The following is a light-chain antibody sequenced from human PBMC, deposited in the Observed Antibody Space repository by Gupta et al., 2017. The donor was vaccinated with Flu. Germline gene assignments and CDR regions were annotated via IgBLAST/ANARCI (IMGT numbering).Light chain of an antibody. CDR2: DDS. CDR1: NTNMGGGYD. Sequence: RVTITSSGSNTNMGGGYDVYWSRQHPETTHHLLVYDDSQRTAGATGLFSGSKAGTTASLTITGLQAEEEDDYYCQSDASSRSVVFGGGTKLTVL. V-gene: IGLV1-40*01. CDR3: QSDASSRSVV. J-gene: IGLJ2*01.